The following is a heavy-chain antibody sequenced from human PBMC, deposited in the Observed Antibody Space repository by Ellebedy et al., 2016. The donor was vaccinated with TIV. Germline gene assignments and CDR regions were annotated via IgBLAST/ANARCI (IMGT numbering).Heavy chain of an antibody. CDR1: GFIFSTSA. V-gene: IGHV3-23*01. Sequence: PGGSLRLSCAASGFIFSTSAMSWVRQAPGKGLEWVSAISPSADSTSYADSLRCRFAISRDNYRNTLFLQMNSLRVEDTAVYYCAKGGAGDHGYWGQGTLVTVSS. J-gene: IGHJ4*02. CDR3: AKGGAGDHGY. CDR2: ISPSADST. D-gene: IGHD2-21*01.